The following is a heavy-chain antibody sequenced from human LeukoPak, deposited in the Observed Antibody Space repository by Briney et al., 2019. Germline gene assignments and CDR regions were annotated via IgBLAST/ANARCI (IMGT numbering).Heavy chain of an antibody. CDR3: ASLYYGSGSHAPYYFES. J-gene: IGHJ4*01. Sequence: GGSLRLTCAASGFTFSNCGLHWVRQAPGKGLEWVAFIRYDGSNKFYADSVKGRFTISRDNSKNTLYVQMNTLRAEDTAVYYCASLYYGSGSHAPYYFESWGQGTLVTVSS. D-gene: IGHD3-10*01. CDR1: GFTFSNCG. CDR2: IRYDGSNK. V-gene: IGHV3-30*02.